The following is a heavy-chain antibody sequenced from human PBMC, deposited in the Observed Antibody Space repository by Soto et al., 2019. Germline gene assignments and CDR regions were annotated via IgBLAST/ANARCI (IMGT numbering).Heavy chain of an antibody. J-gene: IGHJ6*02. D-gene: IGHD2-8*01. CDR2: IWYDGSNK. CDR1: GFTFSSYG. V-gene: IGHV3-33*01. Sequence: GGSLRLSCAASGFTFSSYGMHWVRQAPGKGLEWVAVIWYDGSNKYYADSVKGRFTISRDNSKNTLYLQMNSLRAEDTAVYYCARVKGFGVPSYGMDVWGQGTTVTVSS. CDR3: ARVKGFGVPSYGMDV.